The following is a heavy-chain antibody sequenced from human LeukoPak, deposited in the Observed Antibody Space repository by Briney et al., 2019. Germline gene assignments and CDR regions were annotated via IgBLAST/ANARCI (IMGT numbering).Heavy chain of an antibody. CDR3: ARGGSSWRIRSFDY. V-gene: IGHV1-2*02. CDR2: INPNSGGT. Sequence: GASVKVSCKASGYTFTGHYMHWVRQAPGQGLEWMGWINPNSGGTNYAQKFQGRVTMTRDTSISTAYMELSRLRSDDTAVYYCARGGSSWRIRSFDYWGQGTLVTVSS. CDR1: GYTFTGHY. J-gene: IGHJ4*02. D-gene: IGHD6-13*01.